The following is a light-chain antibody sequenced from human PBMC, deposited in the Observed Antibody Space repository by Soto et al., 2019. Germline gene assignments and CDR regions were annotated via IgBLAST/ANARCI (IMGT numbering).Light chain of an antibody. V-gene: IGKV3-15*01. Sequence: EIVMTQSPATLSLSPGERATLSCRASLSVSSDLAWYRQKPGQAPRLLIYRAFNRATGIPARFSGSGFGTDFTLTISSLQSEDLAVYYCQQYNNWPRTFGGGTKVEIK. CDR2: RAF. CDR1: LSVSSD. CDR3: QQYNNWPRT. J-gene: IGKJ4*01.